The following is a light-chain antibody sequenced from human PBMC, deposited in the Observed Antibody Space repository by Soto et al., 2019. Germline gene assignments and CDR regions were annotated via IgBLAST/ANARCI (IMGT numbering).Light chain of an antibody. CDR2: AAS. CDR3: QQYSSSPLT. CDR1: QNVDSSY. V-gene: IGKV3-20*01. Sequence: EIALTQSPDTLSLSPGDRATLSCRASQNVDSSYVAWYQQKPGQAPRLLIFAASRRASGIPDRFSGSGSGTDFTLTIGRLEPEDFAVYYCQQYSSSPLTFGGGTKVEIK. J-gene: IGKJ4*01.